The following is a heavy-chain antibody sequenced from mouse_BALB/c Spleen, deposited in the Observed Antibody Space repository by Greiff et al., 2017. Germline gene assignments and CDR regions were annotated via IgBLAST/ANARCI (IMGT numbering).Heavy chain of an antibody. J-gene: IGHJ3*01. CDR2: ISYSGST. CDR1: GYSITSDYA. V-gene: IGHV3-2*02. CDR3: AIVPMITQFAY. Sequence: EVQLQESGPGLVKPSQSLSLTCTVTGYSITSDYAWNWIRQFPGNKLEWMGYISYSGSTSYNPSLKSRISITRDTSKNQFFLQLNSVTTEDTATYYCAIVPMITQFAYWGQGTLVTVSA. D-gene: IGHD2-4*01.